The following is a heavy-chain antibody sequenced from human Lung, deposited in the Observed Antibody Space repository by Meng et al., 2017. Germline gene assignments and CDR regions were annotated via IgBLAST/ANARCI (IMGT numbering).Heavy chain of an antibody. CDR1: GGFISDYY. V-gene: IGHV4-34*01. J-gene: IGHJ4*02. D-gene: IGHD5-24*01. CDR2: RNNSEGT. CDR3: ARGPTTMAHDFDY. Sequence: VEQQEGGGGLLEQSETLPRPCGVAGGFISDYYWMWSRRHPGKGLEWFGERNNSEGTNYNPSLESRATISVDTSKNNLSLKLSSVTAADSAVYYCARGPTTMAHDFDYWGQGTLVTVSS.